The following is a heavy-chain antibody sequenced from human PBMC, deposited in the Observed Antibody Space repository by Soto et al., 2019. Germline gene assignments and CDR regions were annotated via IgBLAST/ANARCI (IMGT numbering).Heavy chain of an antibody. V-gene: IGHV4-59*08. CDR3: ARHFSVDYFDY. Sequence: SETQSLTCTVSGGNLGSYDWSWIRQSPGKGLENLGYIYYSDSTNYNPSFKSRITISVDTSKNQFSLKLSSVTAADTAVYYCARHFSVDYFDYWGQGALVTVSS. J-gene: IGHJ4*02. CDR2: IYYSDST. CDR1: GGNLGSYD.